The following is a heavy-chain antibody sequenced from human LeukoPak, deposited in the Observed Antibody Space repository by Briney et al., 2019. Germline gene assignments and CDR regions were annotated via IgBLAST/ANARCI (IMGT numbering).Heavy chain of an antibody. V-gene: IGHV1-18*01. J-gene: IGHJ4*02. Sequence: ASVKVSCKASGYTFITYDISWVRQAPGQGLEWMGWISAYNGNTNYAQKLQGRVTMTTESSTNTAYMELRSLRSDDTAVYYCARSAVADTLPAYYFGYWGQGTLVTVSS. D-gene: IGHD6-19*01. CDR1: GYTFITYD. CDR2: ISAYNGNT. CDR3: ARSAVADTLPAYYFGY.